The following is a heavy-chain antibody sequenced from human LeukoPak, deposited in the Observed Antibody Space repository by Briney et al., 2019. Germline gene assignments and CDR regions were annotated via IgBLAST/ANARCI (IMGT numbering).Heavy chain of an antibody. J-gene: IGHJ5*02. V-gene: IGHV1-18*01. CDR2: ISAYNSNT. D-gene: IGHD2-2*01. CDR1: GYTFTSYG. Sequence: ASVKVSCKASGYTFTSYGISWVRQAPGQGLEWVGRISAYNSNTNYAQKLQGRVTMTTDTSTSTAYMELRSLRSDDTAVYYCARVGVPAATNWFDPWGQGTLVTVSS. CDR3: ARVGVPAATNWFDP.